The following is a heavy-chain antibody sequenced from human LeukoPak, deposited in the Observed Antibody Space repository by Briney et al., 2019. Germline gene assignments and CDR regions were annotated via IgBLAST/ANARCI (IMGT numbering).Heavy chain of an antibody. CDR3: TQNLVAAAGDH. D-gene: IGHD6-13*01. J-gene: IGHJ4*02. CDR2: IKPDGSVG. V-gene: IGHV3-7*01. CDR1: GFTFSSYW. Sequence: PGGSLRLSCAASGFTFSSYWMTWVRQAPGKGLEWVANIKPDGSVGYHVDSVRGRFIISRDNAGSSLYLQMNSLRVEDTAVYYCTQNLVAAAGDHWGQGTLLIVSS.